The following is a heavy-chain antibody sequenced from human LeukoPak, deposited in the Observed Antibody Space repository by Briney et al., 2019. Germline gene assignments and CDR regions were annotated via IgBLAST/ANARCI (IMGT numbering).Heavy chain of an antibody. CDR2: IIPILGIA. V-gene: IGHV1-69*02. J-gene: IGHJ6*03. CDR3: ARGTIVVSDYYYMDV. D-gene: IGHD2-2*01. CDR1: GGTFSSCT. Sequence: SVKVSCKASGGTFSSCTISWVRQAPGQGLEWMGRIIPILGIASYAQKFQGRVTITADKSMSTAYMELSSLRSEDTAVYYCARGTIVVSDYYYMDVWGKGTTVTVSS.